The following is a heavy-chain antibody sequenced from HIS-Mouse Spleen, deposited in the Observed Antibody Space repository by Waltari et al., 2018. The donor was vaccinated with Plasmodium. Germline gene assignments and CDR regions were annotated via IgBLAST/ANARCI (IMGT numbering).Heavy chain of an antibody. V-gene: IGHV3-53*01. CDR2: IYSGGST. D-gene: IGHD6-13*01. CDR3: ARRGGSSSRRYYFDY. CDR1: GFTVSIYS. Sequence: EVQLVESGGGLIQLGGSLRLSCAAFGFTVSIYSMSWVRRAPGKGLEWVSVIYSGGSTYYADSVKGRFTISRDNSKNTLYLQMNSLRAEDTAVYYCARRGGSSSRRYYFDYWGQGTLVTVSS. J-gene: IGHJ4*02.